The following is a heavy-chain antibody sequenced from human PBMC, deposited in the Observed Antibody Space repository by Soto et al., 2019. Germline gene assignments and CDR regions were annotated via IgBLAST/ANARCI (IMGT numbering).Heavy chain of an antibody. V-gene: IGHV3-30*18. CDR3: AKDLAVGAAGYHFDR. CDR1: GFTFKIYA. D-gene: IGHD1-26*01. Sequence: QVQLVESGGGVVQPGRSLRLSCAASGFTFKIYAMHWVRQAPGKGLEWVAVVANDGRDKHHTESLKGRLAISRDNSKNTLYLQMDSLRTEDTAVYYCAKDLAVGAAGYHFDRWGQGTLVAVSS. CDR2: VANDGRDK. J-gene: IGHJ4*02.